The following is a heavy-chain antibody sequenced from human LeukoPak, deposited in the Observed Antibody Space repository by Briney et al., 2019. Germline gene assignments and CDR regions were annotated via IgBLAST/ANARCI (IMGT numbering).Heavy chain of an antibody. CDR3: ARDRPPSLLGFDY. V-gene: IGHV4-59*01. CDR2: IYYSGST. CDR1: GGSISSYY. J-gene: IGHJ4*02. Sequence: ETLSLTCTVSGGSISSYYWSWIRQPPGKGLEWIGYIYYSGSTNYNPSLKSRVTISVDTSKNQFSLKLSSVTAADTAVYYCARDRPPSLLGFDYWGQGTLVTVSS. D-gene: IGHD2/OR15-2a*01.